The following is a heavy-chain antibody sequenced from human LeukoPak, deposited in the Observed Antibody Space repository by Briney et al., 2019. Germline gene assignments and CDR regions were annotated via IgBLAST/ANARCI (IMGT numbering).Heavy chain of an antibody. CDR1: GFTFSSYA. Sequence: GGSLRLSCAASGFTFSSYAMSCVRQTPGKGLEWVSAISGSGGSTYYADSVKGRFTISRDNSKNTLYLQMNSLRAEDTAVYYCAKRDYDILTGYSNDAFDIWGQGTMVTVSS. CDR3: AKRDYDILTGYSNDAFDI. V-gene: IGHV3-23*01. J-gene: IGHJ3*02. D-gene: IGHD3-9*01. CDR2: ISGSGGST.